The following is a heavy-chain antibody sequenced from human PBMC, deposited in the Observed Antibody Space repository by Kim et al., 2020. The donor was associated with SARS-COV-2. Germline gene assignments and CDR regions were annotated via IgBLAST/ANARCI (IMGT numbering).Heavy chain of an antibody. V-gene: IGHV3-30*02. J-gene: IGHJ6*02. D-gene: IGHD3-16*01. Sequence: GKGRFTISRDNTKKTLYLQMNSLRAEDTAVYYCGKDLRAGRLGYYYGMDVWGQGTTVTVAS. CDR3: GKDLRAGRLGYYYGMDV.